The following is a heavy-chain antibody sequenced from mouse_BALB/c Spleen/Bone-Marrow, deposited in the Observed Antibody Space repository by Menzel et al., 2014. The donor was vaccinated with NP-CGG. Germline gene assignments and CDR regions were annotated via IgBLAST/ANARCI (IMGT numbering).Heavy chain of an antibody. Sequence: EVMLVESGPSLVKPSQTLSFTCSVTGYSITSGYWNWIRKFPGNKLEYMGFISYSSSTYYNQSLKSRISITRDTSKNLYYLQLKSVTTEDSATYYCARSGSSGYHYYAMDYWGQGTSVTVSS. J-gene: IGHJ4*01. CDR3: ARSGSSGYHYYAMDY. D-gene: IGHD3-1*01. CDR1: GYSITSGY. V-gene: IGHV3-8*02. CDR2: ISYSSST.